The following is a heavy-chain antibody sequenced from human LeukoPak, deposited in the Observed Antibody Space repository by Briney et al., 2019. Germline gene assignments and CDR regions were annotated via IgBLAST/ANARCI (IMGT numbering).Heavy chain of an antibody. Sequence: QSGGSLRLSCAASGFLFSSHEMNWVRQAPGKGPEWVSYISSSGSAIYYADSVKGRFTISRDNAKNSLYLQMNSLRAEDTAVYYCARAALYCSSTSCIFDHWGQGTLVTVSS. CDR3: ARAALYCSSTSCIFDH. V-gene: IGHV3-48*03. D-gene: IGHD2-2*01. J-gene: IGHJ4*02. CDR1: GFLFSSHE. CDR2: ISSSGSAI.